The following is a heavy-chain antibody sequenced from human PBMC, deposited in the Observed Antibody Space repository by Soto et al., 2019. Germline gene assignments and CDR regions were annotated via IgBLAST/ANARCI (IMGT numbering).Heavy chain of an antibody. CDR1: GGIFSTYA. CDR3: SRDRDYYGSGNYYNRIDF. D-gene: IGHD3-10*01. V-gene: IGHV1-69*01. CDR2: IIPIFGTP. J-gene: IGHJ4*02. Sequence: QVQLVQSGAEVKKPGSSVKVSCKASGGIFSTYAISWLRQAPGQGLEWMGGIIPIFGTPNYAQRFQGRVTITADESKTTHYKELSRLKSEDTAGYYGSRDRDYYGSGNYYNRIDFWGQGTLVTVSS.